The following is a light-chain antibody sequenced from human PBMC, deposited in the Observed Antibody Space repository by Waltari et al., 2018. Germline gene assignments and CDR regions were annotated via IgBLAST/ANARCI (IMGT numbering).Light chain of an antibody. CDR1: SSHIGSKH. CDR3: AAWDVSLNGVL. CDR2: STN. J-gene: IGLJ2*01. Sequence: QSVLTQPPSASGTPGQRVTISGSGSSSHIGSKHVKLYQQFPGTAPKLLIYSTNQRPSVVPDRFSGSKSGTSASLAISGLQSDDEADYYCAAWDVSLNGVLFGGGTKLTVL. V-gene: IGLV1-44*01.